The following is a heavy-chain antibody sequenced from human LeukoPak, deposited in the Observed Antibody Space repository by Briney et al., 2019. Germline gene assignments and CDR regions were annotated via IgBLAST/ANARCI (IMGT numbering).Heavy chain of an antibody. J-gene: IGHJ4*02. D-gene: IGHD4-17*01. CDR3: ARAPVTVTTTGPSYFDY. CDR1: GGSISSGGYY. CDR2: LYYSGST. V-gene: IGHV4-31*03. Sequence: SETLSLTCTVSGGSISSGGYYWSWIRQHPGKGLEWIGYLYYSGSTYYNPSLKSRVTISVDTSKNQFSLKLSSVTAADTAVYYCARAPVTVTTTGPSYFDYWGQGTLVTVSS.